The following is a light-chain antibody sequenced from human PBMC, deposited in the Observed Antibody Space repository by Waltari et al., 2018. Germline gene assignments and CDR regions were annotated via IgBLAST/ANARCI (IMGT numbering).Light chain of an antibody. V-gene: IGLV2-14*03. J-gene: IGLJ1*01. Sequence: QSALTQPASVSGSPGQSITLSCTGTSPDVGRYHFFSWFQQHPGHAPKLVIHDVSDRPSGVSSRFSGSKSGNTASLTISGLQAEDEADYYCFSYTSFNTRVFGTGTKVTVL. CDR2: DVS. CDR1: SPDVGRYHF. CDR3: FSYTSFNTRV.